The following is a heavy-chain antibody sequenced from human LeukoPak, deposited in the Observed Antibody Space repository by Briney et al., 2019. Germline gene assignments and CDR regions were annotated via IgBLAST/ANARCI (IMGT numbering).Heavy chain of an antibody. V-gene: IGHV3-23*01. CDR2: ISGSGGST. Sequence: GESLRLPCAASGFTFSSYAMSWVRQAPGKGLEWVSAISGSGGSTYYADSVKGRFTISRDNSKNTLYLQMNSLRAEDTAVYYCAKATSGVDYDFWSGYYFFDYWGQGTLVTVSS. J-gene: IGHJ4*02. CDR1: GFTFSSYA. D-gene: IGHD3-3*01. CDR3: AKATSGVDYDFWSGYYFFDY.